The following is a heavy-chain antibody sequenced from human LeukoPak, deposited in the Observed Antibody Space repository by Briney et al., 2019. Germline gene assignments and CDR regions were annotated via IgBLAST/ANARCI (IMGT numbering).Heavy chain of an antibody. CDR1: GYNFVGYY. J-gene: IGHJ4*02. D-gene: IGHD3-22*01. V-gene: IGHV1-8*02. Sequence: ASVKVSCKASGYNFVGYYIHWVRQAPGQGLEWMGWMNPISGNTGSAQKFQGRVSMTRNNPIGTAYMELSSLRSEDTAVYYCARVGYDSSGYYLHDYWGQGALVTVSS. CDR2: MNPISGNT. CDR3: ARVGYDSSGYYLHDY.